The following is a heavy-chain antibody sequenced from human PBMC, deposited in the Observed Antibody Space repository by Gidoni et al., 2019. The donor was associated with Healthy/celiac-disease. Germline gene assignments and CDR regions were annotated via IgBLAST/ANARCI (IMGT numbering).Heavy chain of an antibody. Sequence: QVQLVESGGGVVQPGRSLRLSCAASGFTFSSYGMHWVRPAPGKGLEWVAVISYDGSNKYYADSVKGRFTISRDNSKNTLYLQMNSLRAEDTAVYYCAKDRRGAAAGMDVWGQGTTVTVSS. J-gene: IGHJ6*02. V-gene: IGHV3-30*18. CDR1: GFTFSSYG. CDR3: AKDRRGAAAGMDV. D-gene: IGHD6-13*01. CDR2: ISYDGSNK.